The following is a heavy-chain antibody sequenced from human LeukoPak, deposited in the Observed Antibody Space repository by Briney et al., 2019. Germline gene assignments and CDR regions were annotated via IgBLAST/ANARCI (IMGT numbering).Heavy chain of an antibody. J-gene: IGHJ3*02. CDR3: AKGRRAYYDFWSGIPKDAFDI. CDR1: GFTFSSYA. CDR2: ISWNSGSI. Sequence: PGGSLRLSCAASGFTFSSYAMHWVRQAPGKGLEWVSGISWNSGSIGYADSVKGRFTISRDNAKNSLYLQMNSLRAEDMALYYCAKGRRAYYDFWSGIPKDAFDIWGQGTMVTVSS. V-gene: IGHV3-9*03. D-gene: IGHD3-3*01.